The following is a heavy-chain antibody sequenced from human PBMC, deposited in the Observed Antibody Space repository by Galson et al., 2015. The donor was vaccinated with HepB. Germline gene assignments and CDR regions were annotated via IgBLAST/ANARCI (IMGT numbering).Heavy chain of an antibody. V-gene: IGHV3-48*01. D-gene: IGHD3-22*01. CDR1: GFTFSSYS. CDR3: ARDGTEYYYDSSGYP. Sequence: SLRLSCAASGFTFSSYSMNWVRQAPGKGLEWVSYISSSSSTIYYADSVKGRFTISRDNAKNSLYLQMNSLRAEDTAVYYCARDGTEYYYDSSGYPWGQGTLVTVSS. J-gene: IGHJ5*02. CDR2: ISSSSSTI.